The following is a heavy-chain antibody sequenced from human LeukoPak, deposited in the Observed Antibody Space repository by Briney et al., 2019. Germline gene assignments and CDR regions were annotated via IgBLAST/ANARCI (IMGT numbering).Heavy chain of an antibody. CDR2: INHSGST. D-gene: IGHD3-10*01. Sequence: SETLSLTCAVYGGSFSGYYWSWIRQPPGKGLEWIGEINHSGSTNYNPSLKSRVTISVDTSKNQFSLKLSSVTAADTAVYYCARTYGSGSYSDLNWFDPWGQGTLVTVSS. CDR1: GGSFSGYY. V-gene: IGHV4-34*01. CDR3: ARTYGSGSYSDLNWFDP. J-gene: IGHJ5*02.